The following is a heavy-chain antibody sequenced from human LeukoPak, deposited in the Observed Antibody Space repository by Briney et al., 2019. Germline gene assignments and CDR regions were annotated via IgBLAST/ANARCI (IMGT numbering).Heavy chain of an antibody. Sequence: GGSLRLSCAASGFAFGTYSMNWVRQAPGKGLEWVSFLSSSSTIYYADSVKGRFTISRDNAKNSLYLQINSLRAEDTAIYYCARDRGYYFDYWGQGALVTVSS. D-gene: IGHD3-10*01. CDR2: LSSSSTI. CDR1: GFAFGTYS. J-gene: IGHJ4*02. CDR3: ARDRGYYFDY. V-gene: IGHV3-48*01.